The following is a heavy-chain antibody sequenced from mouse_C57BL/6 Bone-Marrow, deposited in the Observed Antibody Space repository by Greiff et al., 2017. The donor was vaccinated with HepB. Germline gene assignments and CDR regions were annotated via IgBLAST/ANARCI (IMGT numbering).Heavy chain of an antibody. CDR3: ARDSPWYFDV. Sequence: LQPPGAELVKPGASVKLSCKASGYTFTSYWMQWVKQRPGQGLEWIGEIDPSDSYTNYNQKFKGKATLTVDTSSSTAYMQLSSLTSEDSAVYYCARDSPWYFDVWGTGTTVTVSS. D-gene: IGHD2-12*01. V-gene: IGHV1-50*01. CDR2: IDPSDSYT. J-gene: IGHJ1*03. CDR1: GYTFTSYW.